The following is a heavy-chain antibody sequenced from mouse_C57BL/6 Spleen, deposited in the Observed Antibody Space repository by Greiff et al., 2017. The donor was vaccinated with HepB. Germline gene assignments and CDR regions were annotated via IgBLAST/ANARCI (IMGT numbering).Heavy chain of an antibody. CDR1: GYTFTSYW. CDR2: IHPNSGST. Sequence: QVQLQQPGAELVKPGASVKLSCKASGYTFTSYWMHWVKQRPGQGLEWIGMIHPNSGSTNYNEKFKSKAPLTVDKSSSTAYMQLSSLTSEDSAVYYCARSGYDYVAGFAYWGQGTLVTVSA. CDR3: ARSGYDYVAGFAY. J-gene: IGHJ3*01. V-gene: IGHV1-64*01. D-gene: IGHD2-4*01.